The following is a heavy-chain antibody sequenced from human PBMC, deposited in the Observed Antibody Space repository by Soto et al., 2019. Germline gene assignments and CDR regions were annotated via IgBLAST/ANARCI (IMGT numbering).Heavy chain of an antibody. Sequence: QVQLVQSGAEVKKPGSSVKVSCKASGGTFSSYAISWVRQAPGQGLEWMGGIIPIFGTANYAQKFQGRVTITADESTSTAYMELSSLRSEYTAVYYCARVIPVEMATIKGAFDIWGQGTMVTVSS. D-gene: IGHD5-12*01. CDR1: GGTFSSYA. J-gene: IGHJ3*02. CDR2: IIPIFGTA. CDR3: ARVIPVEMATIKGAFDI. V-gene: IGHV1-69*01.